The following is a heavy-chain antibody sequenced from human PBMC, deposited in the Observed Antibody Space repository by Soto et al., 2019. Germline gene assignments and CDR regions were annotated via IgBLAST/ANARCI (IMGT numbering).Heavy chain of an antibody. J-gene: IGHJ5*02. CDR3: ARDVVGLQGNWFDP. CDR1: GYTYINHG. Sequence: QVQLVQSGAEVKKPGASVTVSCKASGYTYINHGISWVRQAPGQGLEWMGWISAYNGNTNYAQKHQGRLTMTTDTSTNTAYMELRSLRSDDTAVYYCARDVVGLQGNWFDPWGQGTLVTVSS. D-gene: IGHD4-4*01. CDR2: ISAYNGNT. V-gene: IGHV1-18*01.